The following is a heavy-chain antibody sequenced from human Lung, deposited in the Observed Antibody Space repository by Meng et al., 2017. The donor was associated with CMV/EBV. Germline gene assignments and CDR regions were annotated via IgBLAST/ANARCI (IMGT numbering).Heavy chain of an antibody. CDR2: TSYDGSKK. CDR3: ARADYANYGFWSGFPAF. CDR1: GFMFSSYS. J-gene: IGHJ4*02. D-gene: IGHD3-3*01. Sequence: GESLKISCVASGFMFSSYSLHWVRQAPGKGLEWVAVTSYDGSKKEYANSVKGRFTVSRDNSKNTLYLQMNTLRADDTAVYYSARADYANYGFWSGFPAFWGQGTRVTVSS. V-gene: IGHV3-30*04.